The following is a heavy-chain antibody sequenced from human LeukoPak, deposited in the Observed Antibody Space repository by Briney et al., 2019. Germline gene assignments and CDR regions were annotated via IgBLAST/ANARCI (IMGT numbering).Heavy chain of an antibody. D-gene: IGHD3-22*01. Sequence: LPGGSLRLSCAASAFTFSSYAMSWVRQAPGKGLEWVSSISTSDGTTYYADSVKGRFTISRDNSKNTLYLQMNSLRAEDTAVYYCAKPGSYYYDSSGPNPFDYWGQGTLVTVSS. CDR3: AKPGSYYYDSSGPNPFDY. CDR1: AFTFSSYA. CDR2: ISTSDGTT. J-gene: IGHJ4*02. V-gene: IGHV3-23*01.